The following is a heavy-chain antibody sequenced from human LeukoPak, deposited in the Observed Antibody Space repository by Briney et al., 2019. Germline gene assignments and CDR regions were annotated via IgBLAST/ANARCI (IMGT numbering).Heavy chain of an antibody. V-gene: IGHV3-74*01. CDR3: ARDPYNDAFDI. CDR1: GFTFSSYW. CDR2: INSDGSST. J-gene: IGHJ3*02. D-gene: IGHD1-1*01. Sequence: PGGSLRLSCAASGFTFSSYWMHWVRQAPGKGLVWVSRINSDGSSTSYADPVKGRFTISRDNAKNTLYLQMNSLRAEDTAVYYCARDPYNDAFDIWGQGTMVTVSS.